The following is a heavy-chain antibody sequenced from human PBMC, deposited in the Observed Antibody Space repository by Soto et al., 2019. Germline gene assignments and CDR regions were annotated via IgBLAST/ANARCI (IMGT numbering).Heavy chain of an antibody. J-gene: IGHJ4*02. D-gene: IGHD3-22*01. V-gene: IGHV3-30-3*01. CDR1: GFTFSSYA. CDR3: ARDLRYYDSSGYYHYFAY. Sequence: QVQLVESGGGVVQPGRSLRLSCAASGFTFSSYAMHWVRQAPGKGLEWVAVISYDGSNKYYADSVKGRFTISRDNSKNTLYLQMNSLRAEDTAVYYCARDLRYYDSSGYYHYFAYWGQGTLVTVSS. CDR2: ISYDGSNK.